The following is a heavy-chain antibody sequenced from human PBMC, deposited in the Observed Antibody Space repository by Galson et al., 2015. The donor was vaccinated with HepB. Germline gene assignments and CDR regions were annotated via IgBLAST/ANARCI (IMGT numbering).Heavy chain of an antibody. CDR2: IIPITGTT. Sequence: SVKVSCKASGYTFRNYGITWVRQAPGQGLEWMGGIIPITGTTDYAHKFQGRVTITADDSTSTAYMELSSLRSEDTAIYYCATDLRYSIGWFFDYWGQGTLVTVSS. D-gene: IGHD6-19*01. CDR3: ATDLRYSIGWFFDY. V-gene: IGHV1-69*13. CDR1: GYTFRNYG. J-gene: IGHJ4*02.